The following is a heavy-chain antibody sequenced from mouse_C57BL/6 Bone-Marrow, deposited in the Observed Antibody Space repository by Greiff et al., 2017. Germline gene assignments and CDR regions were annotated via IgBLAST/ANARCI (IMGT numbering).Heavy chain of an antibody. CDR2: ISNGGGST. CDR1: GFTFSDYY. D-gene: IGHD2-1*01. Sequence: EVKLVESGGGLVQPGGSLKLSCAASGFTFSDYYMYWVRQTPEKRLEWVAYISNGGGSTYYPDTVKGRFTISRDNAKNTLYLQMSRLKSEDTAMYYCARQQGNYGGIFFYYAMDYWGQGTSVTVSS. J-gene: IGHJ4*01. CDR3: ARQQGNYGGIFFYYAMDY. V-gene: IGHV5-12*01.